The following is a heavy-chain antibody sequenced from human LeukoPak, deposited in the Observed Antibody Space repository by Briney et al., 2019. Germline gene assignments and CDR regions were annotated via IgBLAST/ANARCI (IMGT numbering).Heavy chain of an antibody. CDR2: ISGSGGNT. CDR3: AKDRYYYDSSGYQLDY. J-gene: IGHJ4*02. CDR1: GFTFSSYG. D-gene: IGHD3-22*01. V-gene: IGHV3-23*01. Sequence: PGGSLRLSCAASGFTFSSYGMSWVRQAPGKGLEWVSAISGSGGNTYYADSVKGRFTISRDNSKNTLYLQMNSLRAEDTAVYYCAKDRYYYDSSGYQLDYWGQGTLVTVSS.